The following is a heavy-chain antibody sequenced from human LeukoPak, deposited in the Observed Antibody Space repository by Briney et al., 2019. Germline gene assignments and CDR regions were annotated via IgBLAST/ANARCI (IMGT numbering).Heavy chain of an antibody. V-gene: IGHV3-53*01. Sequence: GGSLRLSCAASGFTVSSNYMSWVRQAPVKGLEWVSVIYSGGSTYYADSVKGRFTISRDNSKNTLYLQMNSLRAEDTAVYYCARVVTYLYWYVDLWGRGTLVTVSS. CDR1: GFTVSSNY. D-gene: IGHD5-18*01. CDR2: IYSGGST. CDR3: ARVVTYLYWYVDL. J-gene: IGHJ2*01.